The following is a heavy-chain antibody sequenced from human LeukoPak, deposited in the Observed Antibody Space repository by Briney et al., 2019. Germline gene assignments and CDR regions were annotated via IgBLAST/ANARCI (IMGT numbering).Heavy chain of an antibody. CDR2: IWYDGSSK. Sequence: PGGSLRLSYAASGFTFSSYGMHWVRQAPGKGLEWVAVIWYDGSSKYYADSVKGRFTISRDNSKNTLYLQMNSLRAEDTAVYYCARANYYDSSGYYHKSYNPLIPPIWYFDLWGRGTLVTVSS. CDR1: GFTFSSYG. CDR3: ARANYYDSSGYYHKSYNPLIPPIWYFDL. J-gene: IGHJ2*01. V-gene: IGHV3-33*01. D-gene: IGHD3-22*01.